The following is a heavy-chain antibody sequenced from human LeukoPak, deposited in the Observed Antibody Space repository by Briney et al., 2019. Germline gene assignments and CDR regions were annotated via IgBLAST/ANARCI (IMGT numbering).Heavy chain of an antibody. Sequence: SETLSLTCTVSGGSISSSYWGWIRQPAGKGLEWIGRIYTNGGINYNPSLKSRVTISFDKSQNQLSLRLSSVTAADTAVYYCAKTRSSPSWFDPWGQGTLVTVSS. CDR3: AKTRSSPSWFDP. CDR1: GGSISSSY. CDR2: IYTNGGI. V-gene: IGHV4-4*07. J-gene: IGHJ5*02.